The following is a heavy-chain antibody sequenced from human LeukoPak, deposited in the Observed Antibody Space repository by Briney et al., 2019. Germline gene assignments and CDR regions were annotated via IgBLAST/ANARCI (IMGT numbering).Heavy chain of an antibody. CDR3: TRGSIAYYYMDV. CDR2: IYYSGST. Sequence: SETLSLTCTVSGGSISSYYWSWIRQPPGKGLEWIGNIYYSGSTNYNPSLKRRVTISVDTSKNQFSLKLSSVTAADTAVYYCTRGSIAYYYMDVWGKGTTVTISS. J-gene: IGHJ6*03. D-gene: IGHD3-22*01. CDR1: GGSISSYY. V-gene: IGHV4-59*01.